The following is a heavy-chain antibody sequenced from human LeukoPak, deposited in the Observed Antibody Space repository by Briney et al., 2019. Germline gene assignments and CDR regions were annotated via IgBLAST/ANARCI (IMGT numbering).Heavy chain of an antibody. CDR2: ISSSSSYI. CDR1: GFTFSSYS. CDR3: ARDSLARRPAHFDY. J-gene: IGHJ4*02. Sequence: GGSLRLSCAASGFTFSSYSMNWVRQAPGKGLEWVSSISSSSSYIYYADSVKGRFTIFRDNAKNSLYLQMNSLRAEDTAVYYCARDSLARRPAHFDYWGQGTLVTVPS. D-gene: IGHD5-12*01. V-gene: IGHV3-21*04.